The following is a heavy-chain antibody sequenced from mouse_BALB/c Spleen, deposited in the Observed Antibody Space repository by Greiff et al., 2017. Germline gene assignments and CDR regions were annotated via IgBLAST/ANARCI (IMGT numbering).Heavy chain of an antibody. Sequence: DVKLQESGPDLVKPSQSLSLTCTVTGYSITSGYSWHWIRQFPGNKLEWMGYIHYSGSTNYNPSLKSRISITRDTSKNQFFLQLNSVTTEDTATYYCASIITTVGYFDYWGQGTTLTVSS. CDR2: IHYSGST. J-gene: IGHJ2*01. CDR1: GYSITSGYS. V-gene: IGHV3-1*02. CDR3: ASIITTVGYFDY. D-gene: IGHD1-1*01.